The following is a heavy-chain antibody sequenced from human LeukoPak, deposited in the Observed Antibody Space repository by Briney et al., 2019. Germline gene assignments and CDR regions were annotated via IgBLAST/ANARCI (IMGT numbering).Heavy chain of an antibody. J-gene: IGHJ3*01. CDR2: IFQSGSP. V-gene: IGHV4-30-2*01. CDR1: GGLISSGGFS. Sequence: PSETLSLTCTVSGGLISSGGFSWTWIRQPPGKGLEWIGYIFQSGSPSYNPSLRSRVTISVDTSTNQFSLRLNSVTAADTAMYYCARDRAGLGLLDFWGQGTMVTVFS. CDR3: ARDRAGLGLLDF. D-gene: IGHD1-26*01.